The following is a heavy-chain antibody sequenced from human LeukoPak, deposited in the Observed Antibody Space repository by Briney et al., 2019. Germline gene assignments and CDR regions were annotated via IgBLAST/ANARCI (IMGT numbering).Heavy chain of an antibody. CDR1: GFTFSNYW. CDR3: ARDRRCSGGTCYFFDY. J-gene: IGHJ4*02. Sequence: GGSLRLSCAASGFTFSNYWMHWVRQAPGKGLVWVSRINSDGSSTDFADSVKGRFTISRDNAKNSLYLQMNSLRAEDTAVYYCARDRRCSGGTCYFFDYWGQGTLVTVSS. CDR2: INSDGSST. V-gene: IGHV3-74*01. D-gene: IGHD2-15*01.